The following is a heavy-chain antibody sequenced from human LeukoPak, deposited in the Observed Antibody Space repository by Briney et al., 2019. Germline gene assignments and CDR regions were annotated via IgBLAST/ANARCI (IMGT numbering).Heavy chain of an antibody. CDR1: GGSIRTSDYY. CDR3: ARRQLVGRAFFDI. D-gene: IGHD1-26*01. V-gene: IGHV4-39*01. Sequence: SETLSLTCTVSGGSIRTSDYYWAWIRQPPGRGLEWIGTIHYSGSTFYKPPLKSRLTVSADTSRNQFYMKLSSVTAADTAVYYCARRQLVGRAFFDIWGQGTMVTVSS. J-gene: IGHJ3*02. CDR2: IHYSGST.